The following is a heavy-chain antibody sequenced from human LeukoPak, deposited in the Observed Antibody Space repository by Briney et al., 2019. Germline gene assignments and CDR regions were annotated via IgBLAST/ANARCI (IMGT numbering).Heavy chain of an antibody. CDR2: IKQDGRER. CDR1: GFTLSSFW. D-gene: IGHD3-16*01. CDR3: AILPTRLREGYYYYYGMDV. Sequence: PGGSLRLSCAASGFTLSSFWMSWVRQTPGKGLEWVANIKQDGRERYYVDSVKGRFTISRDNANNSLYLQMNSLRAEGTAIYFCAILPTRLREGYYYYYGMDVWGQGTTVNVSS. J-gene: IGHJ6*02. V-gene: IGHV3-7*01.